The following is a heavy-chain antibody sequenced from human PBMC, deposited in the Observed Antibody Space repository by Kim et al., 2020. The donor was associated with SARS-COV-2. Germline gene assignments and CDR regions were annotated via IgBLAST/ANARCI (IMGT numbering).Heavy chain of an antibody. V-gene: IGHV3-9*01. J-gene: IGHJ4*02. CDR1: GFTFGDYA. CDR2: ISWNSGSI. Sequence: GGSLRLSCAASGFTFGDYAMHWVRQAPGKGLEWVSGISWNSGSIGYADSVKGRFTISRDNAKNSLYLQMNSLRAEDTALYYCAKGPYIVAATPLDYWGQGTLVTVSS. CDR3: AKGPYIVAATPLDY. D-gene: IGHD2-15*01.